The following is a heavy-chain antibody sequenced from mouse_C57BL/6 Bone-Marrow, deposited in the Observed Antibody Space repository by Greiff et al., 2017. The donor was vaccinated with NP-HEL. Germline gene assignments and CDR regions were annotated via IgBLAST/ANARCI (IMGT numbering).Heavy chain of an antibody. D-gene: IGHD2-2*01. CDR2: IDPEDGDT. J-gene: IGHJ3*01. Sequence: VQLQQSGAELVRPGASVKLSCTASGFNIKDYYMHWVNQRPEQGLEWIGRIDPEDGDTEYAPKFPGKVTMTADTSSNTAYLQLSSLTSEDTAVYYCTTLYGYFAYWGQGTLVTVSA. CDR1: GFNIKDYY. CDR3: TTLYGYFAY. V-gene: IGHV14-1*01.